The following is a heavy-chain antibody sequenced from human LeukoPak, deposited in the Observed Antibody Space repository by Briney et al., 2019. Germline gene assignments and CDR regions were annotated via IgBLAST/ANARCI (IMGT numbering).Heavy chain of an antibody. Sequence: GESLRLSCAASGFTFSSCWMTWVRQAPGKGLEWVANIRQDGSEKYYVDSVKGRFTISRDNAKNSLYLQMNSLRAEDTAVYYCASRDGSYGYWGQGTLVTVSS. V-gene: IGHV3-7*01. CDR3: ASRDGSYGY. CDR1: GFTFSSCW. J-gene: IGHJ4*02. CDR2: IRQDGSEK. D-gene: IGHD1-26*01.